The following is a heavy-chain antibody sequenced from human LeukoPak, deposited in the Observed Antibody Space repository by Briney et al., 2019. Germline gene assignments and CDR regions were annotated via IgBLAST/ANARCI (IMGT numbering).Heavy chain of an antibody. V-gene: IGHV1-8*03. D-gene: IGHD6-19*01. CDR2: LSPNTGNT. CDR3: ARGLRQWLVEGAFDF. J-gene: IGHJ3*01. Sequence: GASLQISCKASGYTFTSYDINWVRQAAGQGFEWMGWLSPNTGNTGYAQKFQGRVSITRDTSISTTYMELSSLTSEDTAVYYCARGLRQWLVEGAFDFWGQGTMVTVS. CDR1: GYTFTSYD.